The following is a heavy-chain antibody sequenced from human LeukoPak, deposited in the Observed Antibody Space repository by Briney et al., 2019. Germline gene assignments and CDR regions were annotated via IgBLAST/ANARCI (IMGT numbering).Heavy chain of an antibody. CDR3: TSSPQGESSAKIDC. CDR1: GFTFTNAW. Sequence: MAGGSLRLSCAASGFTFTNAWMSWVRQAPGKGLEWVGRITSKTDGGTIAYAAPVKGRFTISRDDSKHTLFLQMNSLNTEDTAVYYCTSSPQGESSAKIDCLGQGTLVTVSS. CDR2: ITSKTDGGTI. J-gene: IGHJ4*02. V-gene: IGHV3-15*01. D-gene: IGHD1-26*01.